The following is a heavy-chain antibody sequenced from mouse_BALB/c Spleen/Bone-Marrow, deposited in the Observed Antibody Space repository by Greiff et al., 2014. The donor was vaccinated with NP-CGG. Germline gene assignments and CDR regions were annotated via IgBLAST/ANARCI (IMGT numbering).Heavy chain of an antibody. CDR3: ARYYYGSSHFDY. CDR2: IDPANGNT. D-gene: IGHD1-1*01. CDR1: GFNIKDTY. V-gene: IGHV14-3*02. J-gene: IGHJ2*01. Sequence: EVKLMESGAELVKPGASVKLSCTASGFNIKDTYMHWVKQRPEQGLEWIGRIDPANGNTKYDPKFQGKATITADTSSNTAYLQLSSLTSEDTAVYYCARYYYGSSHFDYWGQGTTLTVSS.